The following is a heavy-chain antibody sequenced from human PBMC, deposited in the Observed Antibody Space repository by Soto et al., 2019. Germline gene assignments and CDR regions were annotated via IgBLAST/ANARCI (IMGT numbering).Heavy chain of an antibody. CDR3: AREPPGIAAAGIYYGMDV. D-gene: IGHD6-13*01. CDR2: INPSGGST. Sequence: GASLKVSCKASGYTFTSYYMHWVRQAPGQGLEWMGIINPSGGSTSYAQKFQGRVTMTRDTSTSTVYMELSSLRSEDTAVYYCAREPPGIAAAGIYYGMDVWGQGTTVTVSS. CDR1: GYTFTSYY. V-gene: IGHV1-46*01. J-gene: IGHJ6*02.